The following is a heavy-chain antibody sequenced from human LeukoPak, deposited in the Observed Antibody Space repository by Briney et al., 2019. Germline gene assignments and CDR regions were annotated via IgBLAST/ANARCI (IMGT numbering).Heavy chain of an antibody. CDR3: ARGSRDMATIFDY. CDR2: IHASGST. J-gene: IGHJ4*02. CDR1: GVSLSSYY. V-gene: IGHV4-4*07. D-gene: IGHD5-24*01. Sequence: SETLSLTRIVSGVSLSSYYWNWIRQPAGNGLEWMGLIHASGSTNYNPSLKSRVTMSVDASKNQFDLNLGSVAAADTAVYYCARGSRDMATIFDYWGQGTLVTVSS.